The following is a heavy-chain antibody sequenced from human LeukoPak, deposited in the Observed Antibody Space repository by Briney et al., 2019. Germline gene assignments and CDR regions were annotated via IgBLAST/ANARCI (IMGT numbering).Heavy chain of an antibody. V-gene: IGHV4-34*01. CDR2: INHSGST. Sequence: PSETLSLTCAVSGGSFSGYYWSWIPQPPGKGLEWIGEINHSGSTNYNPSLKSRVTISVDTSKNQFSLKLGSVTAADTAVYYCARGGIAGHWYFDLWGRGTLVTVSS. CDR3: ARGGIAGHWYFDL. J-gene: IGHJ2*01. D-gene: IGHD6-13*01. CDR1: GGSFSGYY.